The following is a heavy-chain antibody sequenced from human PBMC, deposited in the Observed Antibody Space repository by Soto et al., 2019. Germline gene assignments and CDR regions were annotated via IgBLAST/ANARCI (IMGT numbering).Heavy chain of an antibody. CDR2: ISAYNGNT. V-gene: IGHV1-18*01. J-gene: IGHJ6*02. CDR1: GYTFTSYG. D-gene: IGHD2-15*01. CDR3: ATGIVVVVAATRTYYYGMDV. Sequence: QVQLVQSGAEVKKPGASVKVSCKASGYTFTSYGISWVRQAPGQGLEWMGWISAYNGNTNYAQKLQGRVTMTTDTSTGTAYMELRSLRSDDTAVYYCATGIVVVVAATRTYYYGMDVWGQGTTVTVSS.